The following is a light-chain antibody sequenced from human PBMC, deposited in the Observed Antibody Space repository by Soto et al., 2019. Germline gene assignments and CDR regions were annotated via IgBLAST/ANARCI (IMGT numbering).Light chain of an antibody. CDR3: QTWDIGARVV. CDR2: LSSDGSH. J-gene: IGLJ2*01. V-gene: IGLV4-69*01. Sequence: QPVLTQSPSASASLGASVKLTCTLSSGHSSYAIAWHQQQPEKGPRYLMKLSSDGSHSKGDGIPDRFSGSSSGAERYLTISSLQSEDEADYYCQTWDIGARVVFGGGTNLTVL. CDR1: SGHSSYA.